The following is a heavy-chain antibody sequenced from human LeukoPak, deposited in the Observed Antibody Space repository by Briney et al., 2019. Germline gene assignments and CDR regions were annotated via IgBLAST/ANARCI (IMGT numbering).Heavy chain of an antibody. J-gene: IGHJ4*02. D-gene: IGHD3-9*01. CDR3: TTPPLWLRGALGY. CDR2: IKTETDGGTI. V-gene: IGHV3-15*01. Sequence: TGGSLRLSCVVSGFIFSNAWMSRVRQAPGKGLEWVGRIKTETDGGTIDYAAPVKGRFSISRDDSKNTLYLQMNSLKTEDTAVYYCTTPPLWLRGALGYWGQGTLVTVTS. CDR1: GFIFSNAW.